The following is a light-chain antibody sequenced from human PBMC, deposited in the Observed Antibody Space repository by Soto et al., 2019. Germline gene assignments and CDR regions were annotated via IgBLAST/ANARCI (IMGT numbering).Light chain of an antibody. Sequence: DNQMTQSPSTLSASVGDSVTITCRASQSIGSWLAWYKQTPGEAPKLLIYKASTLQSGVPSRFSGSGSGTEFTLTISSLQPDDFATYYCQQYNTYPSTFGQGTKLDI. V-gene: IGKV1-5*03. CDR3: QQYNTYPST. J-gene: IGKJ2*01. CDR1: QSIGSW. CDR2: KAS.